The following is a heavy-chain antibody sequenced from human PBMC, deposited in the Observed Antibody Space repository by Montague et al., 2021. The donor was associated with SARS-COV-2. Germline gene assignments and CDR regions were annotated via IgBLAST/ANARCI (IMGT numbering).Heavy chain of an antibody. D-gene: IGHD3-22*01. J-gene: IGHJ4*02. Sequence: SLRLSCAASGLIFEDYAMHWVRQAPGKGLEWVSGISWNSGSIAYXDSVKGRFTISRENAKNSLYLQMSSLRPEDTALYYCAKDGGHSSGYYYEGGFDSWGQGTPVTVSS. CDR2: ISWNSGSI. CDR1: GLIFEDYA. CDR3: AKDGGHSSGYYYEGGFDS. V-gene: IGHV3-9*01.